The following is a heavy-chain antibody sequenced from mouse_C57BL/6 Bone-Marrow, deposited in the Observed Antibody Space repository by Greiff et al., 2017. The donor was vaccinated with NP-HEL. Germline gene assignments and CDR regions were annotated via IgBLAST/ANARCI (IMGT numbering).Heavy chain of an antibody. V-gene: IGHV1-42*01. Sequence: EVQLQQSGPELVKPGASVKISCKASGYSFTGYYMNWVKQSPEKSLEWIGEINPSTGGTTYNQKFKAKATLTVDKSSSTAYMQLKSLTSEDSAVYYCACGLNYGSSRNFDVWGTGTTVTVSS. J-gene: IGHJ1*03. CDR3: ACGLNYGSSRNFDV. D-gene: IGHD1-1*01. CDR2: INPSTGGT. CDR1: GYSFTGYY.